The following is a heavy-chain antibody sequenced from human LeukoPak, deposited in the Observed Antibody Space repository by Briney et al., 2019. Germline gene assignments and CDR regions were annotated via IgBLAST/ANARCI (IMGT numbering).Heavy chain of an antibody. CDR2: FDPEDGET. V-gene: IGHV1-24*01. D-gene: IGHD3-10*01. CDR3: ATAALYYGSANDAFDI. CDR1: GYTLTELS. Sequence: ASVKVSCKVSGYTLTELSMHWVRQAPGKGLEWMGGFDPEDGETIYAQKFQGRVTMTEDTSTDTAYIELSSLRAEDTAVYYCATAALYYGSANDAFDIWGQGTMVTVSS. J-gene: IGHJ3*02.